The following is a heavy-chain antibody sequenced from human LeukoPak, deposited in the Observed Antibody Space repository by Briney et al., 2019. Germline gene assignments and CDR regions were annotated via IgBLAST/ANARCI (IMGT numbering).Heavy chain of an antibody. J-gene: IGHJ4*02. CDR2: ISASGGTT. V-gene: IGHV3-23*01. D-gene: IGHD3-22*01. Sequence: PGGSLRLSCAASGFTLSSYAMSWVRQAPGKGLELVSAISASGGTTYYADSVKGRFTISRDNSKNTLYLQMNSLRAEDTAVYYCAKDLSSGYPYYFDYWGQGTLVTVSS. CDR3: AKDLSSGYPYYFDY. CDR1: GFTLSSYA.